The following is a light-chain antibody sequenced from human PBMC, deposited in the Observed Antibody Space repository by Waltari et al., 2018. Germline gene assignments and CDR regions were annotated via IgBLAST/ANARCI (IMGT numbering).Light chain of an antibody. V-gene: IGKV3-20*01. Sequence: ESVLTQSPGTLSVSPGERATLSCRASQSVSSNYLAWYQQRPGQAPRLLFFGASSRATGVPDRFSGSVSGTDFTLTISRLEPEDFAVYFCQQYGGSPTYTFGQGTKLEIK. CDR1: QSVSSNY. CDR2: GAS. J-gene: IGKJ2*01. CDR3: QQYGGSPTYT.